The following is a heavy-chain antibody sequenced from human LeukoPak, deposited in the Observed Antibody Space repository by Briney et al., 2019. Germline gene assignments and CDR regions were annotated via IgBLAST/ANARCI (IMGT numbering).Heavy chain of an antibody. D-gene: IGHD2-8*01. V-gene: IGHV3-15*07. CDR1: GFTFKNAW. J-gene: IGHJ4*02. Sequence: GGSLRLSCAASGFTFKNAWMNWVRQAPGKGLEWVGRIKSNAEGGTTDYTAPVKGRFTISRDDSKNTLYLQMNSLKTEDTAVYYCARDLGYCTNGVCHTRFDYWGQGTMVAVSS. CDR2: IKSNAEGGTT. CDR3: ARDLGYCTNGVCHTRFDY.